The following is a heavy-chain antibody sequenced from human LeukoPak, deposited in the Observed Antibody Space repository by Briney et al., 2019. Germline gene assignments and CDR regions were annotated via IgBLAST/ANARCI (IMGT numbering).Heavy chain of an antibody. CDR3: ARRDDSSGYHKIFDY. CDR1: GGSLSSGPYY. Sequence: PSETLSLTCTVSGGSLSSGPYYWGWLRQPPGKGLEWIGNIYYGENTYYNPSLKGRVTISIATSKNQFYLKLSSLTAADTAVYFCARRDDSSGYHKIFDYWGPGTLVTVSS. CDR2: IYYGENT. V-gene: IGHV4-39*01. J-gene: IGHJ4*02. D-gene: IGHD3-22*01.